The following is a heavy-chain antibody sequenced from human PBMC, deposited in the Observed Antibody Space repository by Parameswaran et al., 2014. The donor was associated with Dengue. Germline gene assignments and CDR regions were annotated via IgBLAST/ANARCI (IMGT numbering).Heavy chain of an antibody. CDR2: INPNSGGT. D-gene: IGHD2-15*01. V-gene: IGHV1-2*02. J-gene: IGHJ4*02. Sequence: WVRQAPGQGLEWMGWINPNSGGTNYAQKFQGRVTMTGDTSISTTYMELRRLRSDDTAVYYCAQRWHEWGQGTLVTVSS. CDR3: AQRWHE.